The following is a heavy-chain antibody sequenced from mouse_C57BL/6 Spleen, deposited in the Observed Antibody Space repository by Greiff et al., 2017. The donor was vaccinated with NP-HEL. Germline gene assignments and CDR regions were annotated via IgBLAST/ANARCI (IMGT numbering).Heavy chain of an antibody. CDR3: ASTPYGSSCGYFDY. J-gene: IGHJ2*01. V-gene: IGHV14-2*01. CDR2: IDPDDGET. CDR1: GFNFKDYY. Sequence: VQLKESGAELVKPGASVKLSCTASGFNFKDYYMHWVKQRTEQGLEWIGRIDPDDGETKYAPKFQDKATLTADTSSNTAYLQLSSLTSEDTAVYYCASTPYGSSCGYFDYWGQGTTVTVSS. D-gene: IGHD1-1*01.